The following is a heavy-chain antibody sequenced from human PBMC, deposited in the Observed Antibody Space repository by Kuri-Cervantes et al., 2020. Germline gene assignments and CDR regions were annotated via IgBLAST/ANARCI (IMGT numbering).Heavy chain of an antibody. CDR1: GFTFSDYY. D-gene: IGHD3-3*01. V-gene: IGHV3-11*01. Sequence: LSLTCAASGFTFSDYYMSWIRQAPGKGLEWVSYISSSGSTIYYADSVKGRFTISRDNAKNSLYLQMNSLRAEDTAVYYCARSSKATRFWSGYPYYGMDVWGRGTTVTVSS. J-gene: IGHJ6*02. CDR3: ARSSKATRFWSGYPYYGMDV. CDR2: ISSSGSTI.